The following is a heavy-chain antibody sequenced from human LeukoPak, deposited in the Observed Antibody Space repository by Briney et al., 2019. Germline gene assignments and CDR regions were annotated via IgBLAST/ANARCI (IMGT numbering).Heavy chain of an antibody. CDR2: IYHSGST. D-gene: IGHD1-26*01. V-gene: IGHV4-30-2*01. J-gene: IGHJ4*02. CDR3: ARVPRGRYYFDY. Sequence: SQTLSLTCAVSGGSISSGGYSWSWIRQPPGKGLEWIGYIYHSGSTYYNPSLKSRVTISVDRSKNQFSLKLSSVTAADTAVYYCARVPRGRYYFDYWGQGTLVTVSS. CDR1: GGSISSGGYS.